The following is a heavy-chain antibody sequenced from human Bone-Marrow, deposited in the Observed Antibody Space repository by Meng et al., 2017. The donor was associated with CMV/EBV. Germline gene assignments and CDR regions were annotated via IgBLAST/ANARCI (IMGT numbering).Heavy chain of an antibody. CDR1: GFTFSSYA. Sequence: GESLKISCAASGFTFSSYAMSWVRQAPGKGLEWVSVIYSGGSSTYYADSVKGRFTISRDNSKNTLYLQMNSLSAEDTAVYYRAKDRSGGNSDYWGQGTLVTVSS. V-gene: IGHV3-23*03. D-gene: IGHD4-23*01. CDR2: IYSGGSST. CDR3: AKDRSGGNSDY. J-gene: IGHJ4*02.